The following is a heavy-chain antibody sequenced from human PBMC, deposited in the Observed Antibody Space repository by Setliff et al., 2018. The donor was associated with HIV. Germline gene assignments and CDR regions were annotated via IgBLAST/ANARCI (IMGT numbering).Heavy chain of an antibody. J-gene: IGHJ3*02. Sequence: SVKVSCKSSGGSFNTYAINWVRQAPRQGLEWMGGIISIFDKANYAQKFHGRLTITADDSTRTVYMELNSLGSGDTAVYYCARGGVRGYSYGEAFDIWGQGTLVTVSS. CDR3: ARGGVRGYSYGEAFDI. CDR2: IISIFDKA. D-gene: IGHD5-18*01. CDR1: GGSFNTYA. V-gene: IGHV1-69*13.